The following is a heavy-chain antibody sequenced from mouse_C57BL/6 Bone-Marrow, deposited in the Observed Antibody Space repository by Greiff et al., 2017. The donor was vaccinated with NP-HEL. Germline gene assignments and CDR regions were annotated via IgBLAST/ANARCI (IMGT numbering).Heavy chain of an antibody. J-gene: IGHJ3*01. CDR3: TRSYDGYQAWFAY. Sequence: EVQLQQSGTVLARPGASVKMSCKTSGYTFTSYWMHWVKQRPGQGLEWIGAIYPGNSDTSYNQKFKGKAKLTAVTSASTAYMELSSLTNEDSAVYYCTRSYDGYQAWFAYWGQGTLVTVSA. CDR1: GYTFTSYW. D-gene: IGHD2-3*01. V-gene: IGHV1-5*01. CDR2: IYPGNSDT.